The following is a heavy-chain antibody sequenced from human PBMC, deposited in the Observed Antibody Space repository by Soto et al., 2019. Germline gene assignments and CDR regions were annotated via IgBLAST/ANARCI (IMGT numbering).Heavy chain of an antibody. CDR1: GGSISSSSYY. CDR3: ARGKLNLRITHYYYGMDV. J-gene: IGHJ6*02. Sequence: PSETLSLTCTVXGGSISSSSYYWGWIRQPPGKGLEWIGSIYYSGSTYYNPSLKSRVTISVDTSKNQFSLKLSSVTAADTAVYYCARGKLNLRITHYYYGMDVWGQGTTVTVSS. CDR2: IYYSGST. V-gene: IGHV4-39*07. D-gene: IGHD1-7*01.